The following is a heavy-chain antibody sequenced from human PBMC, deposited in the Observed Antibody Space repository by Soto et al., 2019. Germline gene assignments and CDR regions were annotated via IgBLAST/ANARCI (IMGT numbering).Heavy chain of an antibody. CDR2: ISTSGTT. J-gene: IGHJ5*02. V-gene: IGHV4-4*07. D-gene: IGHD6-19*01. Sequence: SETLSLTCTVSGASISSYFWTLIRQPAGKGLDWIGRISTSGTTNYNPSLKSRVTMSEDTSKNHFSLNLSSVTAADTAVYYCAREAGPDRWFDPWGQGTLVTVSS. CDR3: AREAGPDRWFDP. CDR1: GASISSYF.